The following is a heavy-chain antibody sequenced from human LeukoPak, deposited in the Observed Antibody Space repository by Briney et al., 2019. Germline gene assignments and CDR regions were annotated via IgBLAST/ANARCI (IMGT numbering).Heavy chain of an antibody. J-gene: IGHJ4*02. CDR1: GYTFTSYD. CDR3: ARGKGRRYFDWLTYFDY. D-gene: IGHD3-9*01. CDR2: MNPNSGNT. Sequence: ASVKVSCKASGYTFTSYDINWVRQATGQGLEWMGWMNPNSGNTGYAQKFQGRVTITRYTSISTAYMELSSLRSEDTAVYYCARGKGRRYFDWLTYFDYWGQGTLVTVSS. V-gene: IGHV1-8*03.